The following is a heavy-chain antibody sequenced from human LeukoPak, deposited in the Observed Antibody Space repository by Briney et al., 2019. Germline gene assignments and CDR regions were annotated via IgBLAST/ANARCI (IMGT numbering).Heavy chain of an antibody. D-gene: IGHD3-10*01. J-gene: IGHJ4*02. CDR1: GFTFSSYW. V-gene: IGHV3-74*01. Sequence: GGSLRLSCAASGFTFSSYWMHWVRQAPGKGLVWVSRINSDGSSTSYADSVKGRFTISRDNAKNTLYLQMNSLRAEDTAVYYCARLGSQGGVTALDYWGQGTLVTVSS. CDR2: INSDGSST. CDR3: ARLGSQGGVTALDY.